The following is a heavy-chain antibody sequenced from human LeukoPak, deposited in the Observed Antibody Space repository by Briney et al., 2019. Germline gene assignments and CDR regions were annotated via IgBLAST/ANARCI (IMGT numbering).Heavy chain of an antibody. CDR1: GYTFTSYD. V-gene: IGHV1-8*01. J-gene: IGHJ6*02. CDR3: ARGLVVGEFLEWPYYYGMDV. D-gene: IGHD3-3*01. CDR2: MNPNSGNT. Sequence: GASVKVSCKASGYTFTSYDINWVRQATGQGLEWMGWMNPNSGNTGYAQKFQGRVTMTRNTSISTAYMELSSLRSEDTAVYYCARGLVVGEFLEWPYYYGMDVWGQGTTVTVSS.